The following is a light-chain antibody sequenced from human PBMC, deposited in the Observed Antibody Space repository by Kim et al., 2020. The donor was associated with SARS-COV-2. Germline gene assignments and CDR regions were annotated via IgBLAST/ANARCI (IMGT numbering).Light chain of an antibody. V-gene: IGLV1-40*01. CDR2: GNS. CDR1: NSNIGAGYD. Sequence: QSVLTQPPSVSGAPGQRVTISCTGSNSNIGAGYDVHWYQHLPGTAPKLLFYGNSNRPSGVPDRFSGSKSGTSASLAITGLQAEDEADYYCQSYDSTLTGVVFGGGTQLTVL. CDR3: QSYDSTLTGVV. J-gene: IGLJ2*01.